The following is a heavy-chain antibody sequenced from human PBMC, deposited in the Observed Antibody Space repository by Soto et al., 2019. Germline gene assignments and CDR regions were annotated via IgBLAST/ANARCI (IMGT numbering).Heavy chain of an antibody. D-gene: IGHD1-7*01. CDR2: INHSGST. CDR3: AGFRSSYYMDV. Sequence: QVQLQQWGAGLLKPSETLSLTCAVYGGSFSGYYWSWIRQPPGKGLEWIGEINHSGSTNYNPSLKSRVTISVDTSKNQFSLKLSSVTAADTAVYYCAGFRSSYYMDVWGKGTTVTVSS. J-gene: IGHJ6*03. CDR1: GGSFSGYY. V-gene: IGHV4-34*01.